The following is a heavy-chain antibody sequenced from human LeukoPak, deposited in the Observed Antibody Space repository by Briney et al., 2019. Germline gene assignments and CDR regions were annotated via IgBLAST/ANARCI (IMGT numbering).Heavy chain of an antibody. V-gene: IGHV3-74*01. CDR1: GFTFSGYW. CDR3: SRGNYFDY. CDR2: INGDGSRT. J-gene: IGHJ4*02. Sequence: GGSLRLSCAASGFTFSGYWMHWVRQGPGKGLVWVSVINGDGSRTIYADSVKGRFTISRDNAKNTLYLQMASLRAEDTAVYYCSRGNYFDYRGQGALVTVSS.